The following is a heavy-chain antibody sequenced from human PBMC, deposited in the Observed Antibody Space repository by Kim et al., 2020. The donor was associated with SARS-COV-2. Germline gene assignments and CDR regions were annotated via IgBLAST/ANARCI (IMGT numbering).Heavy chain of an antibody. CDR2: IAYSGST. D-gene: IGHD6-19*01. CDR1: GGSISPYS. CDR3: ARGRRGWYSQSQGYWCFDL. Sequence: SETLSLTCTVSGGSISPYSWSWIRQSPGKGLEWIGNIAYSGSTSYNPPLKSRVAISLDTSNNRFSLELRSVDTADTAVYYCARGRRGWYSQSQGYWCFDLWGPGSVVAVSS. J-gene: IGHJ2*01. V-gene: IGHV4-59*01.